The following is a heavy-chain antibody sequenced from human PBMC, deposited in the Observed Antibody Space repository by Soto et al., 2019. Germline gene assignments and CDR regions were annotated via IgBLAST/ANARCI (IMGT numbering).Heavy chain of an antibody. CDR3: AKDLGYCSGGSCYGSWFDP. CDR2: ISGSGGST. V-gene: IGHV3-23*01. D-gene: IGHD2-15*01. J-gene: IGHJ5*02. Sequence: GGSLRLSCAASGFTFSSYAMSWVRQAPGKGLEWVSAISGSGGSTYYADSAKGRFTISRDSSKNTLYLQMNILRAEDTAVYYCAKDLGYCSGGSCYGSWFDPWGQGTLVTVSS. CDR1: GFTFSSYA.